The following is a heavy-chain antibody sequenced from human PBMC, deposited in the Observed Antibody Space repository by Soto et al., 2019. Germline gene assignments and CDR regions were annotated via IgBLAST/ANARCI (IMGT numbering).Heavy chain of an antibody. D-gene: IGHD2-15*01. J-gene: IGHJ5*02. CDR3: ARDGLGYCSGGSCSAYNWFDP. CDR1: GGSISNYS. V-gene: IGHV4-59*01. CDR2: IYYSGST. Sequence: SETLSLTCTVSGGSISNYSWSWIRQPPGKRLEWIGYIYYSGSTNYNPSLKSRVTISVDTSKNQFSLKLSSVTAADTAVYYCARDGLGYCSGGSCSAYNWFDPWGQGTLVTVSS.